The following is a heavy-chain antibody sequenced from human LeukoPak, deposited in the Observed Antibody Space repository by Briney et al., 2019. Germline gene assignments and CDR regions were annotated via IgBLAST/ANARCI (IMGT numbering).Heavy chain of an antibody. V-gene: IGHV1-3*01. J-gene: IGHJ6*02. D-gene: IGHD2-15*01. Sequence: GASVKVSCKASGYTFTSYAMHWVRQAPGQRLEWMGWINAGNGNTKYSQKFQGRVTITRDTSASTAYMELSSLRSEDTAVYYCASRAGIGYCSGGSCDYYYGMDVWGQGTTVTVSS. CDR2: INAGNGNT. CDR3: ASRAGIGYCSGGSCDYYYGMDV. CDR1: GYTFTSYA.